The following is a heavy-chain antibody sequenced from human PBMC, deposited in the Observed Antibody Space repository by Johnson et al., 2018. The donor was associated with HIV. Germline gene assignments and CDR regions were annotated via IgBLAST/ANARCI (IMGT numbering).Heavy chain of an antibody. CDR3: ATFYYDNRDYYELASFLTDASDI. Sequence: QVQLVESGGGVVQPGRSLRLSCAASGFTFSSYAMHWVRQAPGKGLEWVAVISYDGSNKFYADSVKGRFTISRDNSKNTLSLQMNSLTAEDTAVYYCATFYYDNRDYYELASFLTDASDIWGQGTMVTVSS. CDR2: ISYDGSNK. D-gene: IGHD3-22*01. J-gene: IGHJ3*02. CDR1: GFTFSSYA. V-gene: IGHV3-30-3*02.